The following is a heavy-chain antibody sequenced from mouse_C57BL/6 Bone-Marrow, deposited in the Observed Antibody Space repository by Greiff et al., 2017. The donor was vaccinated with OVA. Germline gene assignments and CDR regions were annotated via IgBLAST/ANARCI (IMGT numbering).Heavy chain of an antibody. V-gene: IGHV1-80*01. CDR1: GYAFSSYC. J-gene: IGHJ2*01. CDR2: IYPGVGDT. CDR3: ARGYF. Sequence: QVQLQESGAELVKPGASVEISCKASGYAFSSYCMSWVQPSPGTGLEWIGQIYPGVGDTNYNGKFKGKATLTADKSSSTAYMQLSSLTSEDSAVYFCARGYFWGQGTTLTVSS.